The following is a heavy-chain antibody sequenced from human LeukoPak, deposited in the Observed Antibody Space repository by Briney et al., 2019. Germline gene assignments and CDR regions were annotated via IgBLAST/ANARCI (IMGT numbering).Heavy chain of an antibody. Sequence: ASVKVSCKASGYTFTSYGISWVRQAPGQGLEWMGWINAYNGNTNYAQKLQGRVTMTTDTSTSTAYMELRSLRFDDTAVYYCARWLGGGYCSGGSCSGWFDPWGQGTLVTVSS. CDR1: GYTFTSYG. CDR2: INAYNGNT. V-gene: IGHV1-18*01. D-gene: IGHD2-15*01. CDR3: ARWLGGGYCSGGSCSGWFDP. J-gene: IGHJ5*02.